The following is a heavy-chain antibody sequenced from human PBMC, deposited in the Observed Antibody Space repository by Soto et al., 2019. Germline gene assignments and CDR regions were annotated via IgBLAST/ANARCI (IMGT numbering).Heavy chain of an antibody. J-gene: IGHJ4*02. Sequence: GGSLRLSCAASGFTFSNAWMSWVRQARGKGLEWVGRIKSKTDGGTTDYAAPVKGRFTISRDDSKNTLYLQMNSLKTEDTAVYYCTTGIVLRYSYYFDYWGQGTLVTVSS. CDR2: IKSKTDGGTT. CDR1: GFTFSNAW. CDR3: TTGIVLRYSYYFDY. D-gene: IGHD3-9*01. V-gene: IGHV3-15*01.